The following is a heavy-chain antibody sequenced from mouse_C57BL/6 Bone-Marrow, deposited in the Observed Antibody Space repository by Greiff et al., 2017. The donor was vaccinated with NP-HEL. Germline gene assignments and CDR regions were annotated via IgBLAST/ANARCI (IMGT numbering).Heavy chain of an antibody. CDR1: GFNIKDDY. V-gene: IGHV14-4*01. CDR2: IDPENGDT. CDR3: TTSDYYGLDY. Sequence: VQLKESGAELVRPGASVKLSCTASGFNIKDDYMHWVKQRPEQGLEWIGWIDPENGDTEYASKFQGKATITADTSSNTAYLQLSSLTSEDTAVYYCTTSDYYGLDYWGQGTTLTVSS. D-gene: IGHD1-1*01. J-gene: IGHJ2*01.